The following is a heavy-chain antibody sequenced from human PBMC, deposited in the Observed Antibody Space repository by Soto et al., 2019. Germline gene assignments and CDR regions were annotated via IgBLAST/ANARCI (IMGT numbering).Heavy chain of an antibody. Sequence: QVQMQESGPGLVKPSGTLSLTCAVSGDSISSSVWWTWVRQPPGKGLEWIGEVFHTGNTNYNPSLKSRVTMSVDKSTNEFSLKVTSVPAADTAIYYSARKAWVRFDYWGQGAMVTVAS. J-gene: IGHJ4*02. D-gene: IGHD6-13*01. CDR1: GDSISSSVW. CDR2: VFHTGNT. CDR3: ARKAWVRFDY. V-gene: IGHV4-4*02.